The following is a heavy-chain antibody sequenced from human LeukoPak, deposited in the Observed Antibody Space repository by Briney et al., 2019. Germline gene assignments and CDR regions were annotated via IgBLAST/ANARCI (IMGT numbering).Heavy chain of an antibody. Sequence: PSETLSLTCTVSGGSISNYFWSWIRQPPGKGLEWIGYIYYSGSTNYNPSLKSRVTISVDTSKNQFSLKLSSVTAADTAVYYCARDVGSGWYGYWGQGTLVTVSS. V-gene: IGHV4-59*01. CDR2: IYYSGST. J-gene: IGHJ4*02. D-gene: IGHD6-19*01. CDR1: GGSISNYF. CDR3: ARDVGSGWYGY.